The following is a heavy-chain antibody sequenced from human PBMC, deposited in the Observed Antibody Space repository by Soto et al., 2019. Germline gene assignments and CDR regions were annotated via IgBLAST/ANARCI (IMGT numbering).Heavy chain of an antibody. D-gene: IGHD6-13*01. CDR3: TRDASRDSSARGWFDP. J-gene: IGHJ5*02. CDR1: GCTFRSFT. CDR2: ISSNSAYI. V-gene: IGHV3-21*01. Sequence: GGSLRLSCAVAGCTFRSFTMNWVRQAPGKGLEWVSTISSNSAYIYYTDALRGRFTISRDNAKNSLHLQMNSLRAEDTAVYYCTRDASRDSSARGWFDPWGPGTLVTSPQ.